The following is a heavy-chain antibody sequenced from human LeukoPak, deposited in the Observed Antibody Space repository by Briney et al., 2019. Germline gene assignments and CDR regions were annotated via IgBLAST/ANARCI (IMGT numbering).Heavy chain of an antibody. CDR1: GYTFSNYG. D-gene: IGHD6-25*01. CDR2: TSYNGNT. V-gene: IGHV1-18*04. Sequence: ASVKVSCKASGYTFSNYGISWVRQAPGLGLEWMGWTSYNGNTNYAQKFQDRVTMTTDTSTTTAYMELRSLESDDTAVYYCARPQPYSSGNNWFDPWGQGTLVTVSS. CDR3: ARPQPYSSGNNWFDP. J-gene: IGHJ5*02.